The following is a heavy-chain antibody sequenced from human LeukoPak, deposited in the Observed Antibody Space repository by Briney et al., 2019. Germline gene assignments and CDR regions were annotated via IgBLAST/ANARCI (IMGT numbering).Heavy chain of an antibody. D-gene: IGHD1-26*01. Sequence: GGSLRLSCVASGYNFKSFAMSWVRQAPGKGLQWVSGISGSGRDTYYADSVRGRFTISRDNSKNTLFLQMNSLTVEDTAVYFCARIDPAWETYSDYWGQGTLVSVSS. CDR3: ARIDPAWETYSDY. V-gene: IGHV3-23*01. J-gene: IGHJ4*02. CDR1: GYNFKSFA. CDR2: ISGSGRDT.